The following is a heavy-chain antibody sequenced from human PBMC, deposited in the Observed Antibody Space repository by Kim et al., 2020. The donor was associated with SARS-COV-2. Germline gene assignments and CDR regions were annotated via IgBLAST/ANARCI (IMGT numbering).Heavy chain of an antibody. CDR1: GFSLSTSGMC. D-gene: IGHD3-9*01. Sequence: SGPTLVNPTQTLTLTCTFSGFSLSTSGMCVSWIRQPPGKALEWLARIDWDDDKYYSTSLKTRLTISKDTSKNQVDLTMTNMDPVDTATYYCARMNAGYPTNDFWGQGTLVTVSS. V-gene: IGHV2-70*11. J-gene: IGHJ4*02. CDR2: IDWDDDK. CDR3: ARMNAGYPTNDF.